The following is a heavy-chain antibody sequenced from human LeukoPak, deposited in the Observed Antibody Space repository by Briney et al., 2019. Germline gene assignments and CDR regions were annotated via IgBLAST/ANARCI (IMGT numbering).Heavy chain of an antibody. D-gene: IGHD5-24*01. CDR3: AKESDGSAFDY. CDR2: ISWNSGSI. J-gene: IGHJ4*02. V-gene: IGHV3-9*03. CDR1: GFTFDDYA. Sequence: GRSLRLSCAASGFTFDDYAMHWVRQAPGKGLEWVSGISWNSGSIGYADSVKGRFTISRDNAKNSLYLQMNSLRAEDMALYYCAKESDGSAFDYWAREPLSPSPQ.